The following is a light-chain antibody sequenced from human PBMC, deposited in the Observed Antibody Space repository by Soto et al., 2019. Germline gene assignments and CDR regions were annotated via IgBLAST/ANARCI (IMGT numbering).Light chain of an antibody. CDR1: SSDIGGYNY. Sequence: QSVLTQPASVSGSPGQSITISCTGTSSDIGGYNYVSWYQHHPGKVPQLMIYDVSNRPSGVSNRFSGSKSGNTASLTISGLQGEDEADYYCYSYTSSNTYVFGTGTKLTAL. CDR2: DVS. CDR3: YSYTSSNTYV. J-gene: IGLJ1*01. V-gene: IGLV2-14*03.